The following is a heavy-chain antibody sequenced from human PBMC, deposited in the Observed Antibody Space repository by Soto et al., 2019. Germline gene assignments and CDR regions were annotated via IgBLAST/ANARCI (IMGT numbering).Heavy chain of an antibody. D-gene: IGHD2-2*01. V-gene: IGHV3-7*01. Sequence: EVQLVESGGGLVQPGGSLRLSCAAAGFSFSDYWMTWVRQPPGKGLEWVANIKQDGSEKYYADSVKGRFTISRDNAKSSLYLQMNSLRAADTAVYYCARSRAGRTAASYYDYMAAWGKGTTATFSS. CDR1: GFSFSDYW. J-gene: IGHJ6*03. CDR3: ARSRAGRTAASYYDYMAA. CDR2: IKQDGSEK.